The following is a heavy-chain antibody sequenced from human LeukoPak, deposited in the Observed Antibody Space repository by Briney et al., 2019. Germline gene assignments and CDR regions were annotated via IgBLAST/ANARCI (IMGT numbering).Heavy chain of an antibody. J-gene: IGHJ4*02. CDR2: ISSISSTI. V-gene: IGHV3-48*01. CDR3: ARGYSSSWYQFTPYYFDY. Sequence: GGSLRLSCAASGFTFSSYSMNWVRQAPGKGLEWVSYISSISSTIYYADSVKCRFTISRENAKNSLYLQMNSLRAEDTAVYYCARGYSSSWYQFTPYYFDYWGQGTLVTVSS. D-gene: IGHD6-13*01. CDR1: GFTFSSYS.